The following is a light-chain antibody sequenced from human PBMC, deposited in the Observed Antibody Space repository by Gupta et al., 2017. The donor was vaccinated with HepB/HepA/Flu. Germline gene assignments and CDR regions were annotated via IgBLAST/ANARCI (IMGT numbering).Light chain of an antibody. CDR3: HQRSDWPIT. Sequence: EIVLTQSPATLSLSPGERATLSRRASQSVGSYLAWYQQKPGQAPRLLIYDASNRATGIPARFSGSGSGTDFTLTISSLEPEDFAVYYCHQRSDWPITFGQGTRLQIK. V-gene: IGKV3-11*01. CDR1: QSVGSY. CDR2: DAS. J-gene: IGKJ5*01.